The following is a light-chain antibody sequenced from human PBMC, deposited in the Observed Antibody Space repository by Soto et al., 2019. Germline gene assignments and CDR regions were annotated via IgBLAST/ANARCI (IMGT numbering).Light chain of an antibody. CDR2: AIS. CDR3: QQSYSSPRT. V-gene: IGKV1-39*01. J-gene: IGKJ1*01. Sequence: DIEMTQSPSSLSAFVGDRVTITCRASQSISTFLSWYQQKPGKDPKLLIYAISTLHSGVPSRFSASGSGTEFTLTISSLQPEDFAIYYCQQSYSSPRTFGQGTKVEI. CDR1: QSISTF.